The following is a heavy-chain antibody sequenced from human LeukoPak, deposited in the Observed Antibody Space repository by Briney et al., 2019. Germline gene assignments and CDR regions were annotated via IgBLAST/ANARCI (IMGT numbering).Heavy chain of an antibody. J-gene: IGHJ4*02. CDR3: AKRPAAVRGVIPYVDY. V-gene: IGHV3-23*01. Sequence: GGSLRLSCAASAFMFISISMSWVRHVPGRGLEWVSTIIAGGGTYHADSVKVRFTISRDNSKNTLFLQMDSLRVEDTAIYYCAKRPAAVRGVIPYVDYWGQGTLVTVSS. CDR2: IIAGGGT. CDR1: AFMFISIS. D-gene: IGHD3-10*02.